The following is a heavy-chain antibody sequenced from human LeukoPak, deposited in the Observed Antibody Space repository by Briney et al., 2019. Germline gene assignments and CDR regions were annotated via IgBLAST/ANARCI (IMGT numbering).Heavy chain of an antibody. CDR1: GCNFNNFA. CDR3: AKGAEIDH. V-gene: IGHV3-23*01. Sequence: SGGSLRLSCAASGCNFNNFALSWVRQAPGKGLEWLSAMTGPADTTYYAESVKGRFTISRDYSKSMVFLQMNSLRVEDTAIYYCAKGAEIDHWGQGTLVTVSS. J-gene: IGHJ4*02. CDR2: MTGPADTT.